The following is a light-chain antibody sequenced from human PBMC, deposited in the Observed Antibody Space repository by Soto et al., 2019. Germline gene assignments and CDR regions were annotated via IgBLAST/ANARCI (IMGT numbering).Light chain of an antibody. Sequence: VLTLSPGTQSVSQGERATLSCRRSQTVRNNYLAWYQQKPGQAPRLLIYDASSRATGFPARFSGSGSGTDFTLTISRLESEDFAVYYCQQFNSCPWTFGVGTKVDIK. J-gene: IGKJ1*01. V-gene: IGKV3-20*01. CDR3: QQFNSCPWT. CDR2: DAS. CDR1: QTVRNNY.